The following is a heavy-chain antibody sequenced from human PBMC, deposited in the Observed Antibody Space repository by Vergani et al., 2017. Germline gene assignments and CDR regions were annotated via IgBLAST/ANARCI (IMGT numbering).Heavy chain of an antibody. D-gene: IGHD6-13*01. CDR3: ARDGAAAAVYYFDY. CDR1: GFTFSSYE. Sequence: EVQLVESGGGLVKPGGSLRLSCAASGFTFSSYEMNWVRQAPGKGLEWVSYISSSGSTIYYADSVKGRFTISRDNAKNSLYLQMNSLRAEDTAVYYCARDGAAAAVYYFDYWGQGTLVTVSS. CDR2: ISSSGSTI. V-gene: IGHV3-48*03. J-gene: IGHJ4*02.